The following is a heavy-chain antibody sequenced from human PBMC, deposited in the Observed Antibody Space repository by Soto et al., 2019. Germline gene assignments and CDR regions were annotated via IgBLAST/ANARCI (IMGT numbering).Heavy chain of an antibody. CDR3: GRSVVGATGEILYNAMDV. D-gene: IGHD1-26*01. CDR1: GYTFTTYA. J-gene: IGHJ6*02. V-gene: IGHV1-3*01. CDR2: INPASGHT. Sequence: QVQLVQSGAEVKKPGASVKVSCKASGYTFTTYALHWVRQAPGQRPEWMGWINPASGHTKYSKRFQDRVTITRDTSASTGYMEMSSLRSEDTAGYYCGRSVVGATGEILYNAMDVWGQGYTVTVSS.